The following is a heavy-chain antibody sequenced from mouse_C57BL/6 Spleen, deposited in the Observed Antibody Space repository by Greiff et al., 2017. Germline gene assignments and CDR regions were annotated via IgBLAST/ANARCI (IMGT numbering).Heavy chain of an antibody. V-gene: IGHV1-72*01. J-gene: IGHJ2*02. Sequence: VQLPQPGAELVQPRASVKLSCTASGFTFTIYFMNWVQQRPGQGLEWIARICPNSGNSTSNEKFKSKATLTVDKPSSTAYMQHSSLTSEDSAVNYGARAEYDGGFDYWGQGTSVTVSA. D-gene: IGHD2-4*01. CDR1: GFTFTIYF. CDR2: ICPNSGNS. CDR3: ARAEYDGGFDY.